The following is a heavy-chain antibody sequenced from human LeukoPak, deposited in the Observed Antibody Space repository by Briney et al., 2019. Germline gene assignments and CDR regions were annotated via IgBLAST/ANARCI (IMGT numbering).Heavy chain of an antibody. CDR3: AKDRSIAARNFDY. CDR1: GFAFSSYA. V-gene: IGHV3-23*01. CDR2: ISGSGGST. D-gene: IGHD6-6*01. J-gene: IGHJ4*02. Sequence: SGGSLRLSCAASGFAFSSYAMSWVRQAPGKGLEWVSAISGSGGSTYYADSVKGRFTISRDNSKNTLYLQMNSLRAEDTAVYYCAKDRSIAARNFDYWGQGTLVTVSS.